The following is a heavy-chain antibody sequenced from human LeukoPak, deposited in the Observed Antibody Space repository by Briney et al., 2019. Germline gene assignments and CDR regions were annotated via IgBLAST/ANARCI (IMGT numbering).Heavy chain of an antibody. CDR3: ARGGAPVVPAAMDFDY. CDR2: IKQDGSEK. V-gene: IGHV3-7*01. D-gene: IGHD2-2*01. J-gene: IGHJ4*02. CDR1: GFTFSSYW. Sequence: PGGSLRLSCAASGFTFSSYWMSWVRQAPGKGLEWVANIKQDGSEKYYVDSVKGRFTISRDNAKNSLYLQMNSLRAEDTAVYYCARGGAPVVPAAMDFDYWGQGTLVTVSS.